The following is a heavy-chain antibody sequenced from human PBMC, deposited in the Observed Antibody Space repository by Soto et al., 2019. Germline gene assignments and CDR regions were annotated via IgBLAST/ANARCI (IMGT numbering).Heavy chain of an antibody. V-gene: IGHV3-53*01. D-gene: IGHD3-22*01. Sequence: GGSLRLSCAASGFTVSSNYMSWVRQAPGKGLEWVSVIYSGGSTYYADSVKGRFTISRDNSKNTLYLQMNSLRAEDTAVYYCARVTYYYDSSGYSPYYYGMDVCGQGTTVTVSS. J-gene: IGHJ6*02. CDR2: IYSGGST. CDR1: GFTVSSNY. CDR3: ARVTYYYDSSGYSPYYYGMDV.